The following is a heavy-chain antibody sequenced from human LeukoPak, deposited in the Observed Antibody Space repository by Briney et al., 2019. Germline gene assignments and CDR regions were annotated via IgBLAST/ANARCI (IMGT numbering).Heavy chain of an antibody. Sequence: PGGSLRLSCAASGFTFSRYSMNWVRQAPGKGLEWVSSITSSSSYIYYADSLKGRFTISRDSAKNSLYLQMNSLRAEDTAVYYCAELGITMIGGVWGKGTTVTISS. CDR3: AELGITMIGGV. V-gene: IGHV3-21*01. CDR1: GFTFSRYS. D-gene: IGHD3-10*02. J-gene: IGHJ6*04. CDR2: ITSSSSYI.